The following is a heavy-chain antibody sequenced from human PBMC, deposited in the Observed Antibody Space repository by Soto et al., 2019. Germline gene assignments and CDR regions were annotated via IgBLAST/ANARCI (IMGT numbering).Heavy chain of an antibody. CDR1: GGSISSGGYS. CDR2: IYHSGST. D-gene: IGHD6-6*01. CDR3: ARVWGSSSPIFDF. V-gene: IGHV4-30-2*01. J-gene: IGHJ4*02. Sequence: PSETLSLTCAASGGSISSGGYSWSWIRQPPGKGLEWIGYIYHSGSTYYNPSLKSRVTISVDRSNNQFSLKLSSVTAADTAVYYCARVWGSSSPIFDFWGQGTLVTVSS.